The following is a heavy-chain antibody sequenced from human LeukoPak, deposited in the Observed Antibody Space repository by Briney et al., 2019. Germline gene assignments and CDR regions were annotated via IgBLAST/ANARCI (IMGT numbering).Heavy chain of an antibody. Sequence: GGSLRLPCAASGFTFSSYAMSWVRQAPGKGLEWVSAISGSGGSTYYADSVKGRFTISRDNSKNSLYLQMNSLRAEDTAVYYCARAGITMVRGVISYYWGQGTLVTVSS. D-gene: IGHD3-10*01. CDR3: ARAGITMVRGVISYY. V-gene: IGHV3-23*01. CDR1: GFTFSSYA. CDR2: ISGSGGST. J-gene: IGHJ4*02.